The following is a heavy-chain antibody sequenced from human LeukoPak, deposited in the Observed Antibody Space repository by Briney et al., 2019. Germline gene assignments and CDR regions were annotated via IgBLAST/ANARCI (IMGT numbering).Heavy chain of an antibody. J-gene: IGHJ4*02. D-gene: IGHD6-19*01. CDR3: AKVGSASSFDY. V-gene: IGHV3-23*01. CDR1: GFTFSDYY. CDR2: ISDSGGST. Sequence: PGGSLRLSCAASGFTFSDYYMSWVRQAPGKGLEWVSAISDSGGSTYYADSVKGRFTISRDNSKNTLYLQMNSLRAEDTAVYYCAKVGSASSFDYWGQGTLVTVSS.